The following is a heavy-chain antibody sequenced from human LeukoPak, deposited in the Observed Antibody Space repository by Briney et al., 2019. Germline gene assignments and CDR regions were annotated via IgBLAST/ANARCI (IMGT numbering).Heavy chain of an antibody. Sequence: ASVKVSCKASGYTFTSYGISWVRQAPGQGLEWMGGIIPIFGTANYAQKFQGRVTITADESMSTAYMELSSLRSEDTAVYYCARERYNWNDDYYYGMDVWGQGTTVTVSS. D-gene: IGHD1-20*01. V-gene: IGHV1-69*13. CDR1: GYTFTSYG. CDR3: ARERYNWNDDYYYGMDV. J-gene: IGHJ6*02. CDR2: IIPIFGTA.